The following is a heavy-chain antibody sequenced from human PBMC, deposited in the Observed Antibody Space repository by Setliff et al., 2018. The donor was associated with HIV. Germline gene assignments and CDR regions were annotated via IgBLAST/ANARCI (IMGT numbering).Heavy chain of an antibody. CDR2: ISYSGTT. D-gene: IGHD3-10*02. Sequence: SETLSLTCAVSGGSISSNKWWSWVRQPPGKGLEWIGDISYSGTTKYNPSLRSRLRVSLDTSRNQFSLRMTSVTAADAAVYYCARGQLDLRAPMFYYMDVWGKGTSVTVSS. V-gene: IGHV4-4*02. CDR1: GGSISSNKW. J-gene: IGHJ6*03. CDR3: ARGQLDLRAPMFYYMDV.